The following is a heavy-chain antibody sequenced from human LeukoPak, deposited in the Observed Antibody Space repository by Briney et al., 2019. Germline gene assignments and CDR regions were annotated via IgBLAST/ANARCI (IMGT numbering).Heavy chain of an antibody. Sequence: GESLKISCEGSGYSDYWIGWVRQMPGKGLEWMGIIYPGDSDTRYSPSFQGQVIISVDKSISTAYLQWSSLKASDTAMYYCAISYDILTGYYFDYWGQGTLVTVSS. J-gene: IGHJ4*02. D-gene: IGHD3-9*01. CDR2: IYPGDSDT. CDR1: GYSDYW. V-gene: IGHV5-51*01. CDR3: AISYDILTGYYFDY.